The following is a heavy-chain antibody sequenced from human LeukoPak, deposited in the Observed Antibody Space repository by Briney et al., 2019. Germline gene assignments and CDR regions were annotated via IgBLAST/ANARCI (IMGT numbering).Heavy chain of an antibody. CDR1: GLTLSGPA. J-gene: IGHJ4*02. CDR2: IKSKTGGGAT. Sequence: PGGPLKPSWAPPGLTLSGPALPWFRQVSGKGLKWFGRIKSKTGGGATDYAAPVQGRFTISRDDSKNTLYLQMNSLKTEDTAVYYCTPYYGGPFDYWGQGTLVTVSS. CDR3: TPYYGGPFDY. D-gene: IGHD4-23*01. V-gene: IGHV3-15*01.